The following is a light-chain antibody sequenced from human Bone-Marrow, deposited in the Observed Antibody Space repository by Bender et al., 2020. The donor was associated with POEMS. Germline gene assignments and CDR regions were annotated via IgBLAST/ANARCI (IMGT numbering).Light chain of an antibody. CDR1: SSDVGGYNY. Sequence: QSALTQPPSVSGSPGQSVTISCTGTSSDVGGYNYVSWYQQYPGKVPKLMIYDVNTRPSGVPDRFSGSKSGNTASLTISGLQAEDEADYYCSSYTSSSTFFGGGTKLTVL. V-gene: IGLV2-11*01. J-gene: IGLJ2*01. CDR2: DVN. CDR3: SSYTSSSTF.